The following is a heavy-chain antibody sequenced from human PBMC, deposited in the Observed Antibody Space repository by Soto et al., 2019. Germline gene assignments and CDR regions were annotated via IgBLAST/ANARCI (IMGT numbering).Heavy chain of an antibody. CDR3: ATGTTSSTFKDYYFEY. D-gene: IGHD4-17*01. CDR1: GYDFTTHW. Sequence: EVQLVQSGAEVKRAGESLKISCKGSGYDFTTHWIGWVRQMPGKVLEWVGIIYPGDSDTRYSPSFQGRVTISVDNRITTASLQWDNLKSSDTATDYCATGTTSSTFKDYYFEYWGQGTLVTVSA. J-gene: IGHJ4*02. V-gene: IGHV5-51*01. CDR2: IYPGDSDT.